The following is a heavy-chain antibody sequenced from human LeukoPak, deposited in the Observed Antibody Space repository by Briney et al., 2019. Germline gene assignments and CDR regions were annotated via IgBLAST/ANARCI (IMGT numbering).Heavy chain of an antibody. V-gene: IGHV4-30-4*01. J-gene: IGHJ6*02. Sequence: YPSETLSLTCTVSGGSISSGDYYWSWIRQPPGKGLEWIGYIYYSGSTYYNPSLKSRVTISVDTSKNQFSLKLSSVTAADTAVYYCASAIFTGYSSYYYYYGMDVWGQGTTVTVSS. CDR1: GGSISSGDYY. CDR2: IYYSGST. CDR3: ASAIFTGYSSYYYYYGMDV. D-gene: IGHD3-9*01.